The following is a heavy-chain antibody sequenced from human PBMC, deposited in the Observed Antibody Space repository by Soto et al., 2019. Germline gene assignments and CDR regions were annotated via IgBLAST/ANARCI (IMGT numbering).Heavy chain of an antibody. J-gene: IGHJ6*02. V-gene: IGHV3-23*01. CDR2: ISGSGGST. CDR3: AKDIIRFMALYYYYGMDV. CDR1: GFTFSSYA. D-gene: IGHD3-10*01. Sequence: GGSLRLSCAASGFTFSSYAMSWVRQAPGKGLEWVSAISGSGGSTYYADSVKGRFTISRDNSKNTLYLQMNSLRAEDTAVYYCAKDIIRFMALYYYYGMDVWGQGTTVTVSS.